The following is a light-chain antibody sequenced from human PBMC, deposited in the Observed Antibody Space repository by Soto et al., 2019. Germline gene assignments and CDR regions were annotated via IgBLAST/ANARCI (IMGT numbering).Light chain of an antibody. CDR2: EAS. CDR1: SSDVVSYNL. V-gene: IGLV2-23*01. J-gene: IGLJ1*01. CDR3: FSYAGNSLNYV. Sequence: SALTQPASVSGSPGQSITISCTGPSSDVVSYNLVSWYQQHPGKAPKLLIYEASKRPSGISNRFSGSKSGNAASLTISGLQAEDEADYSCFSYAGNSLNYVFGTGTKVTVL.